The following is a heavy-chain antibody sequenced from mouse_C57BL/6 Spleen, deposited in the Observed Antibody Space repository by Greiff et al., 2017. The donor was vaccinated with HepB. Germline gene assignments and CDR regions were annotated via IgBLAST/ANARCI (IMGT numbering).Heavy chain of an antibody. Sequence: EVQRVESGGGLVKPGGSLKLSCAASGFTFSSYAMSWVRQTPEKRLEWVATISDGGSYTYYPDNVKGRFTISRDNAKNNLYLQMSHLKSEDTAMYYCAREGWAMDYWGQGTSVTVSS. V-gene: IGHV5-4*01. CDR3: AREGWAMDY. J-gene: IGHJ4*01. CDR2: ISDGGSYT. D-gene: IGHD3-2*02. CDR1: GFTFSSYA.